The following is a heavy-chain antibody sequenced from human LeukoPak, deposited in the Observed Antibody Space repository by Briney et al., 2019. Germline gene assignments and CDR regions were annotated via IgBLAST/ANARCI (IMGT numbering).Heavy chain of an antibody. CDR1: GGSISSYY. D-gene: IGHD3-9*01. J-gene: IGHJ4*02. V-gene: IGHV4-59*12. CDR3: ARRIYYDILTGYYVPFDY. CDR2: IYYSGST. Sequence: SETLSLTCTVSGGSISSYYWSWIRQPPGKGLEWIGYIYYSGSTNYNPSLKSRVTISVDTSKNQFSLKLSSVTAADTAVYNCARRIYYDILTGYYVPFDYWGQGTLVTVSS.